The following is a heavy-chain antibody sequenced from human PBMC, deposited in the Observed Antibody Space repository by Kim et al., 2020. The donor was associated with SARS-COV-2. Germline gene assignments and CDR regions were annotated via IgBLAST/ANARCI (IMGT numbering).Heavy chain of an antibody. Sequence: GGSLRLSCAASGFTFSRYAMHWVRQAPGKGLEWLAVISFDGSQTKYVDSVRGRFTISRDNSKKTLYLEMNSVTNEDMAVYFCAKEARHESGIFFYYYYG. V-gene: IGHV3-30*18. J-gene: IGHJ6*01. D-gene: IGHD2-21*01. CDR1: GFTFSRYA. CDR2: ISFDGSQT. CDR3: AKEARHESGIFFYYYYG.